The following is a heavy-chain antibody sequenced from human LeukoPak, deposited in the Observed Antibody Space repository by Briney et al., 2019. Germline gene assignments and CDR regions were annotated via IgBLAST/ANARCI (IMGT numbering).Heavy chain of an antibody. CDR2: ISGSGRST. J-gene: IGHJ4*02. D-gene: IGHD3-22*01. CDR1: GFTFSSYS. Sequence: GGSLRLSCAASGFTFSSYSMNWVRQAPGKGLEWVSTISGSGRSTYYADSVKGRFTISRDNSRNTLYLQVHSLRAEDTAVYYCAKDRYDMIVVVTLDYWGQGTLVTVSS. V-gene: IGHV3-23*01. CDR3: AKDRYDMIVVVTLDY.